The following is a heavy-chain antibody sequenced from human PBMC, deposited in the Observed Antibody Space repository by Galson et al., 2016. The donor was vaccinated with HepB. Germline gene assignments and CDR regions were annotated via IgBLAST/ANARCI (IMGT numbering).Heavy chain of an antibody. J-gene: IGHJ4*02. D-gene: IGHD3-10*01. CDR2: ISGSSSYT. Sequence: SLRLSCAASGFAFSDYYMSWIRQAPGKGLEWLSYISGSSSYTGYADAVKGRSTICRDNAKNSLDLEIDSLRAEDTAVYYCARVRGYYGSGTYLYKFDLWGQGTLVTVSS. CDR3: ARVRGYYGSGTYLYKFDL. CDR1: GFAFSDYY. V-gene: IGHV3-11*06.